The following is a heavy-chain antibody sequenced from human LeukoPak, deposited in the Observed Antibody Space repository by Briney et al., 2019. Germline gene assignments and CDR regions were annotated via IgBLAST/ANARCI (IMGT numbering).Heavy chain of an antibody. D-gene: IGHD1-26*01. V-gene: IGHV4-39*01. CDR2: IYYSGST. J-gene: IGHJ5*02. Sequence: KPSETPSLTCTVSGGSISSSGYYLGWIRQPPGKGLEWIASIYYSGSTYYNPSLNSRVTISVDTSKNQLSLKLSSLTAADTAVYYCARHEYSGSYYGLSWFDPWGQGTLVTVSS. CDR3: ARHEYSGSYYGLSWFDP. CDR1: GGSISSSGYY.